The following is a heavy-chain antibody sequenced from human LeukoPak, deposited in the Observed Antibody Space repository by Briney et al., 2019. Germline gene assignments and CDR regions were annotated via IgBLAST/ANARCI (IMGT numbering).Heavy chain of an antibody. V-gene: IGHV1-69*13. J-gene: IGHJ6*02. CDR2: IIPIFGTA. CDR1: GGTFSSYA. Sequence: SVKVSCKASGGTFSSYAISWVRQAPGQGLEWMGGIIPIFGTANYAQKFQGRVTIIADESTSTAYMELSSLRSDDTAVYYCAREHDSKVPYYCGMDVWGQGTTVTVSS. CDR3: AREHDSKVPYYCGMDV. D-gene: IGHD3-22*01.